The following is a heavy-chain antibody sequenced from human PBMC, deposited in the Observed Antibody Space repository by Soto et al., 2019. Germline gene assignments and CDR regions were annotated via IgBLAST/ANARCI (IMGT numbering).Heavy chain of an antibody. CDR2: ISSSSSYI. J-gene: IGHJ6*02. D-gene: IGHD6-13*01. CDR3: ARDGDVSSHDYGMDV. CDR1: GFPFTIYW. Sequence: GGSLRLSCAVSGFPFTIYWMHWVRQAPGKGLEWVSSISSSSSYIYYADSVKGRFTISRDNAKNSLYLQMNSLRAEDTAVYYCARDGDVSSHDYGMDVWGQGTTVTVSS. V-gene: IGHV3-21*01.